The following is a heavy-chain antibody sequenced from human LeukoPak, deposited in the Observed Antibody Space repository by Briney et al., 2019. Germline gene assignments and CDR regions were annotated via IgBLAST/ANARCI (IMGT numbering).Heavy chain of an antibody. D-gene: IGHD1-1*01. CDR3: AGDNWNDGRDY. CDR1: GESFSGYY. CDR2: INHSGST. Sequence: SETLSLTCAVYGESFSGYYWTWIRQPPGKGLEWIGEINHSGSTNYNPSLKSRVTISVDTSKNQFSLKLSSVTAADTAVYYCAGDNWNDGRDYWGQGTLVTVSS. J-gene: IGHJ4*02. V-gene: IGHV4-34*01.